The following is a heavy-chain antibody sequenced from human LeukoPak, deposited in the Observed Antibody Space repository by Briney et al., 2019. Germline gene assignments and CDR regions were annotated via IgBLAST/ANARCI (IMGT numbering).Heavy chain of an antibody. CDR2: IWYDGSNK. Sequence: GGSLRLSCAASGFTFSSYGMNWVRQAPGKGLEWVAVIWYDGSNKYYADSVKGRFTISRDNSKNTLYLQMNSLRAEDTAVYYCARDVPYYYDSTGKDAFDIWGQGTMVTVSS. CDR3: ARDVPYYYDSTGKDAFDI. V-gene: IGHV3-33*01. CDR1: GFTFSSYG. J-gene: IGHJ3*02. D-gene: IGHD3-22*01.